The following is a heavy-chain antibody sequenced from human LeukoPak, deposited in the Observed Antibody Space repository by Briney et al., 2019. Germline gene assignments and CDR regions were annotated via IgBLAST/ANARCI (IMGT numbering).Heavy chain of an antibody. D-gene: IGHD3-16*02. CDR1: GYSISSGYY. CDR3: ARYGLRYDYVWGSYRYYFDY. Sequence: SETLSLTCTVSGYSISSGYYWGWIRQPPGKGLEWIGSIYHSGSTYYNPSLKSRVTISVDTSKNQFSLKLSSVTAADTAVYYCARYGLRYDYVWGSYRYYFDYWGQGTLVTVSS. J-gene: IGHJ4*02. V-gene: IGHV4-38-2*02. CDR2: IYHSGST.